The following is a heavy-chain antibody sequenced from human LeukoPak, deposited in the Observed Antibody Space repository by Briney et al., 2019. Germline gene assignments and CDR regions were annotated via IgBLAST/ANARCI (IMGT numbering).Heavy chain of an antibody. Sequence: GSSVKVSCKASGGTFISYAISWVRQAPGQGREWMGGIIPIFGKANYEQKFQGRVTITTDESTSTAYMELSSLRSEDTAVYYCARADTGYCSSTSCYGAYYFDYWGQGTLVTVSS. CDR2: IIPIFGKA. CDR1: GGTFISYA. CDR3: ARADTGYCSSTSCYGAYYFDY. V-gene: IGHV1-69*05. J-gene: IGHJ4*02. D-gene: IGHD2-2*01.